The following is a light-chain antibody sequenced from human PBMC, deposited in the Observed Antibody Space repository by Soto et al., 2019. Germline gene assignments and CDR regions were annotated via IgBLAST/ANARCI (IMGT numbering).Light chain of an antibody. Sequence: QSVLTQPASVSGSHGPSITISCTGTSSEVGNYKYVSWYQQHPGKAPKLIIYEVSNRPSGVSDRFSGSKSGNTASLTISGLQADDETDYYCLSYTSSGTYVFGTGTELTVL. V-gene: IGLV2-14*01. CDR3: LSYTSSGTYV. J-gene: IGLJ1*01. CDR2: EVS. CDR1: SSEVGNYKY.